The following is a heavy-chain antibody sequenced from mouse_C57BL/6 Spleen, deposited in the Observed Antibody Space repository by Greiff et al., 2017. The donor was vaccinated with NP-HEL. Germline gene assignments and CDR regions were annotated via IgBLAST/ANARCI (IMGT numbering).Heavy chain of an antibody. CDR1: GYTFTSYW. D-gene: IGHD2-1*01. CDR3: ARRGNYVYYFDY. V-gene: IGHV1-59*01. J-gene: IGHJ2*01. Sequence: VQLQQSGAELVRPGTSVKLSCKASGYTFTSYWMHWVKQRPGQGLEWIGVIDPSDSYTNYNQKFKGKATLTVDTSSSTAYMQLSSLTSEDSAVYDCARRGNYVYYFDYWGQGTTLTVSS. CDR2: IDPSDSYT.